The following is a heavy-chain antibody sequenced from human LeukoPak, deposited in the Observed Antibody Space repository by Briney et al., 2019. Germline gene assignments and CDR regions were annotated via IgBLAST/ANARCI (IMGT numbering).Heavy chain of an antibody. D-gene: IGHD2-2*01. V-gene: IGHV3-23*01. CDR2: ISGSDGST. J-gene: IGHJ4*02. CDR1: GFTFSSYA. Sequence: HPGGSLRLSCAASGFTFSSYAITWVRQAPDKGLEWVSAISGSDGSTYYADSVKGRFTISRDDSQNTLYLQMNSLSAEDTAVYYCAKVETSGGANCYALDYWGQGTLVTVSS. CDR3: AKVETSGGANCYALDY.